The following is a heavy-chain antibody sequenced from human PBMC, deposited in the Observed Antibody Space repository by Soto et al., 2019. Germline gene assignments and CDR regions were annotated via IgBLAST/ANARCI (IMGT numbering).Heavy chain of an antibody. CDR1: GFTFSNYG. J-gene: IGHJ5*02. CDR3: ARAGIVATTQLGWFDP. D-gene: IGHD1-26*01. V-gene: IGHV3-33*01. CDR2: IWPDGNNK. Sequence: QVQLVESGGGVVQPGRSLRLSCTASGFTFSNYGIHWVRQAPGKGLEWVAVIWPDGNNKYYPDSVKGRFTISRDNSKNTLYLQINSLRAEDTAVYYCARAGIVATTQLGWFDPWGQGTLVTVSS.